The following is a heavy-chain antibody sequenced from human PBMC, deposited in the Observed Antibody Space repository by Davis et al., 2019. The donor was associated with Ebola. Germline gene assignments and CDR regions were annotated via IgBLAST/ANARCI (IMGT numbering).Heavy chain of an antibody. Sequence: AASVKVSCKASGYTFTSYGISWVRQAPGQGLEWMGWISAYNGNTNYAQKLQGRVTMTTDTSTSTAYMELRSLRSDDTAVYYCARAITMVRGANYPFLAGYWGQGTLVTVSS. CDR1: GYTFTSYG. V-gene: IGHV1-18*04. J-gene: IGHJ4*02. CDR3: ARAITMVRGANYPFLAGY. D-gene: IGHD3-10*01. CDR2: ISAYNGNT.